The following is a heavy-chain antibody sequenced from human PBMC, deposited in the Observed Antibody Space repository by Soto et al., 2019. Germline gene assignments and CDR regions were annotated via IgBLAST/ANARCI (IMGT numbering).Heavy chain of an antibody. D-gene: IGHD3-9*01. CDR1: GFSLSNARMG. CDR3: ARIHELRYFDWLFTFDY. CDR2: IFSNDEK. V-gene: IGHV2-26*01. Sequence: SGPTLVNPTETLTLTCTVSGFSLSNARMGVSWIRQPPGKALEWLAHIFSNDEKSYSTSLKSRLTISKDTSKSQVVLTMTNMDPVDTATYYCARIHELRYFDWLFTFDYWGQGTLVTVSS. J-gene: IGHJ4*02.